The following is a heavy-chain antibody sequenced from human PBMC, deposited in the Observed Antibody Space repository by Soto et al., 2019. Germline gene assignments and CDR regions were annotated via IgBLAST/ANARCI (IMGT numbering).Heavy chain of an antibody. D-gene: IGHD6-19*01. CDR3: ARGRAGALDY. V-gene: IGHV4-34*01. CDR1: GGSFSGYY. CDR2: ISHSGST. J-gene: IGHJ4*02. Sequence: PSLTCAVYGGSFSGYYWSWIRQPPGKGLEWIGEISHSGSTNYNPSLKSRVTISVDTSKNQFSLKLSSVTAADTAVYYCARGRAGALDYWGQGTLVTVSS.